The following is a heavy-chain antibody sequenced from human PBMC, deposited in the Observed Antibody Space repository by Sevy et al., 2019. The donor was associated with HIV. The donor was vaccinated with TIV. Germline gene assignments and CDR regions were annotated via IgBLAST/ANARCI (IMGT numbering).Heavy chain of an antibody. V-gene: IGHV5-51*01. J-gene: IGHJ4*02. D-gene: IGHD2-2*01. Sequence: GESLKISCKGSGYTFSNYWIGWVRQMPGKGLEWMGVIDPGDSVTRYSPSFQGQVTMSADKSTSTAYLQWSSLTTSDTAIYYCARYPIVVVPAAEYYFDYWGQGTLVTVSS. CDR3: ARYPIVVVPAAEYYFDY. CDR2: IDPGDSVT. CDR1: GYTFSNYW.